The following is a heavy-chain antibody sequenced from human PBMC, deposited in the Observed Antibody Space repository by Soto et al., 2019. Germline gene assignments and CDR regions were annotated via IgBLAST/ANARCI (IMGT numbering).Heavy chain of an antibody. V-gene: IGHV4-39*01. J-gene: IGHJ6*02. Sequence: SETLSLTCTVSGGSISSSSYYWGWIRQPPGKGLEWIGSIYYSGSTYYNPSLKSRVTISVDTSKNQFSLKLSSVTAADTAVYYCASPFTSMVRGDNYYYYGMDVWGRGTTVTVSS. CDR3: ASPFTSMVRGDNYYYYGMDV. CDR2: IYYSGST. D-gene: IGHD3-10*01. CDR1: GGSISSSSYY.